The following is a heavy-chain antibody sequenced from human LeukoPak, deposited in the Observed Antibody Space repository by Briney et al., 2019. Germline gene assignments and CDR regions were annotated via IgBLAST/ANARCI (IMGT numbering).Heavy chain of an antibody. CDR3: AKPSGNILAGRVGAFDY. D-gene: IGHD6-13*01. CDR2: ISGSGAST. CDR1: GFTFEDYA. J-gene: IGHJ4*02. V-gene: IGHV3-23*01. Sequence: SGGSLRLSCATSGFTFEDYAMNWVRQTPGKGLEWVSTISGSGASTFYADSVKGRFTISRDSSTNTVFLQMNSLTAEDTAVYYCAKPSGNILAGRVGAFDYWGQGSLVTVSS.